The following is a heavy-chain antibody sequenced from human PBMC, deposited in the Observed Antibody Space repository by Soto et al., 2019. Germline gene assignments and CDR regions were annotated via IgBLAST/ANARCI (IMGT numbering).Heavy chain of an antibody. V-gene: IGHV3-23*01. CDR3: ARATIFGVVIVSDAFDI. D-gene: IGHD3-3*01. Sequence: HPGGSLRLSCAASGFTFSSYAMSWVRQAPGKGLEWVSAISGSGGSTYYADSVKGRFTISRDNSKNTLYLQMNSLRAEDTAVYYCARATIFGVVIVSDAFDIWGQGTMVTVSS. J-gene: IGHJ3*02. CDR1: GFTFSSYA. CDR2: ISGSGGST.